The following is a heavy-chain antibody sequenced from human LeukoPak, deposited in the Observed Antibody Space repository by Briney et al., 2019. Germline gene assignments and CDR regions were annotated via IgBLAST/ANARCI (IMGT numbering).Heavy chain of an antibody. V-gene: IGHV1-46*01. CDR3: ARAGGYCSGGSCPPSLNWFDP. D-gene: IGHD2-15*01. Sequence: ASVKVSCKAFGYTFTSNYMHWVRQAPGQGPEWMGVISPSGGSTTYAQKFQGRVTLTRDMSTSTDYLELSSLRSDDTAVYYCARAGGYCSGGSCPPSLNWFDPWGQGTLVTVSS. CDR1: GYTFTSNY. J-gene: IGHJ5*02. CDR2: ISPSGGST.